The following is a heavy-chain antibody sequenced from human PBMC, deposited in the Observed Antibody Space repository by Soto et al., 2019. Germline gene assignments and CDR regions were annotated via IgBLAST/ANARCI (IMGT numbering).Heavy chain of an antibody. CDR3: ARESEDLTSNFDY. V-gene: IGHV3-21*06. CDR2: ISSTTNYI. CDR1: GFTFTRYS. Sequence: EVQLVESGGGRANPGGSLRLSCAASGFTFTRYSMNWVRQAPGKGLEWVSSISSTTNYIYYGDPMKGRFTISRDNAKNSLYLEMNSLRAEDTAVYYCARESEDLTSNFDYWGQGTLVTVSS. J-gene: IGHJ4*02.